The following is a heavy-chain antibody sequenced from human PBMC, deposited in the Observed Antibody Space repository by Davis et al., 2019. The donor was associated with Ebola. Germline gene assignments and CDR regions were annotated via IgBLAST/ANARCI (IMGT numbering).Heavy chain of an antibody. CDR2: ISSSGSTI. CDR3: ARDRGLHYYYGMDV. V-gene: IGHV3-11*04. J-gene: IGHJ6*02. D-gene: IGHD3-10*01. Sequence: SCAASGFTFSDYYMSWIRQAPGKGLEWVSYISSSGSTIYYADSVKGRFTISRDNAKNSLYLQMNSLRAEDTAVYYCARDRGLHYYYGMDVWGQGTTVTVSS. CDR1: GFTFSDYY.